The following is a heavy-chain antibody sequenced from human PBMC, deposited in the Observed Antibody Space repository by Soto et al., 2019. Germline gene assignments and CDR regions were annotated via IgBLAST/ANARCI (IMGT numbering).Heavy chain of an antibody. CDR3: ARMDSSSWYFFDY. CDR1: GFSHSTSGMC. CDR2: IDWDDDK. J-gene: IGHJ4*02. V-gene: IGHV2-70*01. Sequence: SGPTPENPTQSLTLTCPFSGFSHSTSGMCVSWIRQPPGKALEWLALIDWDDDKYYSTSLKTRLTISKDTSKNQVVLTMTNMDPVDTATYYCARMDSSSWYFFDYWGQGTLVTVSS. D-gene: IGHD6-13*01.